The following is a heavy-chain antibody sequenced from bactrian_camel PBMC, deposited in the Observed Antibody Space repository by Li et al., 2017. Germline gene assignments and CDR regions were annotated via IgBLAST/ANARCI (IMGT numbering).Heavy chain of an antibody. CDR1: GYTYSSCT. J-gene: IGHJ4*01. CDR3: AKSSPIGD. V-gene: IGHV3S53*01. CDR2: ITRAGAP. D-gene: IGHD1*01. Sequence: VQLVESGGGSVQAGGSLRLTCVASGYTYSSCTRGWYRQAPGKERELVSFITRAGAPNYSDSVKGRFTISRDNAKNTLYLQLNSLKTEDTAMYYCAKSSPIGDRGQGTQVTVS.